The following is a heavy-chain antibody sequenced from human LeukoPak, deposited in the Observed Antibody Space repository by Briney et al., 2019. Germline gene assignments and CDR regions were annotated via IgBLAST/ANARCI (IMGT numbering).Heavy chain of an antibody. D-gene: IGHD3-16*01. CDR2: IYLGDSDT. Sequence: VESLKISCKGSGYSFTSYWIGWVRQMPGKGLEWMGNIYLGDSDTGYSPSFQGQITISADKSISTAYLQWSSLKASDTAMYYCARRFAYSLDDAFDIWGQGTMVTVSS. CDR1: GYSFTSYW. V-gene: IGHV5-51*01. CDR3: ARRFAYSLDDAFDI. J-gene: IGHJ3*02.